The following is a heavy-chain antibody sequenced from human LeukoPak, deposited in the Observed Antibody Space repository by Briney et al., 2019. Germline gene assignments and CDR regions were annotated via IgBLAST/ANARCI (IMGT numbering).Heavy chain of an antibody. Sequence: PGGSLRLSCAASGFTFSSYVMHWVRQAPGKGLEWVAIISYDGSNEYYADSVKGRFTISRDNSKNTLYLQMNSLRAADTAVYYCAREAPGYSYGYPYWGQGTLVTVSS. CDR1: GFTFSSYV. D-gene: IGHD5-18*01. CDR3: AREAPGYSYGYPY. J-gene: IGHJ4*02. V-gene: IGHV3-30*04. CDR2: ISYDGSNE.